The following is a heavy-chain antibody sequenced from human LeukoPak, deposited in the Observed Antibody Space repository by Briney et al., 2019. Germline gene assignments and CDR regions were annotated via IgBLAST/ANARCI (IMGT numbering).Heavy chain of an antibody. CDR1: GFTFSSYS. Sequence: GGSLRLSCAASGFTFSSYSMNWVRQAPGKGLEWVSYISSSSSTIYCADSVKGRFTISRDNAKNSLYLQMNSLRAEDTAVYYCARVAYYYYMDVWGKGTTVTVSS. J-gene: IGHJ6*03. CDR2: ISSSSSTI. CDR3: ARVAYYYYMDV. V-gene: IGHV3-48*01.